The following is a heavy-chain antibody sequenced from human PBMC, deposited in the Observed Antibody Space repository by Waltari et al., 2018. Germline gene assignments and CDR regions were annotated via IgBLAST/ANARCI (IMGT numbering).Heavy chain of an antibody. CDR2: IYPDDSDA. J-gene: IGHJ4*02. Sequence: EVPLVPSGAEVKKPGESLKISCKASGYSFSTCWIAWVRQMPGKGLEWMGIIYPDDSDAKYTPSFQGQVAISVDKSLNTAYLQWSNLKASDTAIYYCARHFTGFYGSGNYVYWGQGTLVAVS. CDR3: ARHFTGFYGSGNYVY. V-gene: IGHV5-51*01. CDR1: GYSFSTCW. D-gene: IGHD3-10*01.